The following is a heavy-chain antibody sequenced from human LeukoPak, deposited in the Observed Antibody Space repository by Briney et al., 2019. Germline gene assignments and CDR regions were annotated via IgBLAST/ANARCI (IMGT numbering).Heavy chain of an antibody. V-gene: IGHV1-69*05. CDR1: GGTFSSYA. CDR2: IIPIFGTA. Sequence: SVKVSCKASGGTFSSYAISWVRQAPGQGLEWMGGIIPIFGTANYAQKFQGRVTITTDESTSTAYMELSSLRSDDTAVYYCARGHGPIAVAGIWGQGTLVTVSS. CDR3: ARGHGPIAVAGI. J-gene: IGHJ4*02. D-gene: IGHD6-19*01.